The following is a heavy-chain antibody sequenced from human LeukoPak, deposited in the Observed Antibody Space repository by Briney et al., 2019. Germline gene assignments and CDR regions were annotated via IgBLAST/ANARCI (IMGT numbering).Heavy chain of an antibody. J-gene: IGHJ3*02. Sequence: GGSLRLSCAASGFTFSSYSMNWVRQAPGKGLEWVSSISSSSSYIYYADSVKGRFTISRDNAKNSLYLQMNSLRAEDTAVYYCARALVTMMNDAFDIWGQGTMVTVSS. V-gene: IGHV3-21*01. CDR3: ARALVTMMNDAFDI. D-gene: IGHD3-22*01. CDR2: ISSSSSYI. CDR1: GFTFSSYS.